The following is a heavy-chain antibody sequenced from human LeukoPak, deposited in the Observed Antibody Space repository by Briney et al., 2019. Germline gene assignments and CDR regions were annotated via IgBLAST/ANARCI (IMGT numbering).Heavy chain of an antibody. D-gene: IGHD2-2*01. CDR2: IYSGGST. CDR1: GFTVSSNY. Sequence: GESLRLSCAASGFTVSSNYMSWVRQAPGKGLEWVSVIYSGGSTYYADSVKGRFTISRHNSKNTLYLQMNSLRAEDTAVYYCARDSCSSTSCYLIWGQGTMVTVSS. V-gene: IGHV3-53*04. CDR3: ARDSCSSTSCYLI. J-gene: IGHJ3*02.